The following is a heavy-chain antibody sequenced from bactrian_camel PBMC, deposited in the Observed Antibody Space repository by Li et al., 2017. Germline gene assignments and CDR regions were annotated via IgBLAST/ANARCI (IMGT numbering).Heavy chain of an antibody. CDR3: AAVGGFCYGVESKRLITY. V-gene: IGHV3S53*01. CDR1: GFVRNSCG. D-gene: IGHD1*01. CDR2: ITTDKTT. Sequence: HVQLVESGGGSVQAGGSLTVSCTAFGFVRNSCGMDFYRQPTEGQREWVASITTDKTTTYAESVKGRFRISEDELKDTVYLQMNSLKPEDSGIYYCAAVGGFCYGVESKRLITYWGQGTQVTVS. J-gene: IGHJ4*01.